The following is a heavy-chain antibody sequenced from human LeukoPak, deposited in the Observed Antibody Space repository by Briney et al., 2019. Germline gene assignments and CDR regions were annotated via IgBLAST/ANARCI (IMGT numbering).Heavy chain of an antibody. J-gene: IGHJ4*02. D-gene: IGHD4-17*01. CDR3: ASTPDYGDYVLGY. Sequence: SQTLSPTCTVSGGSISSGGYYWSWIRQHPGKGLEWIGYIYYSGSTYYNPSLKSRVTISVDTSKNQFSLKLSSVTAADTAVYYCASTPDYGDYVLGYWGQGTLVTVSS. V-gene: IGHV4-31*03. CDR2: IYYSGST. CDR1: GGSISSGGYY.